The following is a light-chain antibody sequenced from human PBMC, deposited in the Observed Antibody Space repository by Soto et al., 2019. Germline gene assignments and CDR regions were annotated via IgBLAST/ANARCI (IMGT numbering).Light chain of an antibody. CDR1: QSVSSY. J-gene: IGKJ1*01. Sequence: EIVLTQSPGTLSLSPGERATLSCKAGQSVSSYLAWYQQKPGQAPRLLIYDASTRATGISARFSGSGSGTDFTLTISSLEPEDFAVYYGQQRSNWPVTFGQGTKVEVK. V-gene: IGKV3-11*01. CDR2: DAS. CDR3: QQRSNWPVT.